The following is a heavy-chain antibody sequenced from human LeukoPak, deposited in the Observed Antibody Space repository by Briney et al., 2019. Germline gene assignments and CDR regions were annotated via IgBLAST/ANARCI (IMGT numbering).Heavy chain of an antibody. CDR3: ARARRYFDWLSVTFDY. CDR1: GGSISSHY. Sequence: PSETLSLTCTVSGGSISSHYWSWIRQPPGKGLEWIGYMYYSGSTNYNPSLKSRVTMSVDTSKNQFSLKLRSVTAADTAVYYCARARRYFDWLSVTFDYWGQGTRVTVPS. D-gene: IGHD3-9*01. J-gene: IGHJ4*02. V-gene: IGHV4-59*08. CDR2: MYYSGST.